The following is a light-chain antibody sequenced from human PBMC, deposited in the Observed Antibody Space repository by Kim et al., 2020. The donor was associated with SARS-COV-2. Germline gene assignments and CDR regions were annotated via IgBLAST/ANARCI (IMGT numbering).Light chain of an antibody. CDR1: SSNIGSNS. CDR2: YNN. Sequence: QSVLTQPPSASGTPGQRVSISCSGSSSNIGSNSVNWYQQLPGTAPKILISYNNQRPSGVPDRFSGSTSGTSASLAISGLQSEDEADYYCGAWDDSLNGWVFGGGTKVTVL. J-gene: IGLJ3*02. CDR3: GAWDDSLNGWV. V-gene: IGLV1-44*01.